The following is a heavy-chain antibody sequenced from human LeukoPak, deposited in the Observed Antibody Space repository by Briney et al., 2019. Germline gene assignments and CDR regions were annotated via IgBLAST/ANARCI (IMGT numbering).Heavy chain of an antibody. V-gene: IGHV3-21*01. J-gene: IGHJ6*03. CDR3: AGLKIVVVPPAIHYYYYMDV. CDR1: GFTFSSYS. CDR2: ISSSSYI. Sequence: GGSLRLSCAASGFTFSSYSMNWVRQAPGKGLEWVSSISSSSYIYYADSVKGRFTISRDNAKNSLYLQMNSLRAEDTAVYYCAGLKIVVVPPAIHYYYYMDVWGKGTTVTVSS. D-gene: IGHD2-2*01.